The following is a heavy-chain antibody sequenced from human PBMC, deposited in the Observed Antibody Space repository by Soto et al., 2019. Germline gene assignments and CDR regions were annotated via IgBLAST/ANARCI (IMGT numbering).Heavy chain of an antibody. CDR2: IIPIFGTA. D-gene: IGHD3-3*01. CDR3: ARDVGYDFWSGYSHPHYYYYYGMDV. V-gene: IGHV1-69*13. CDR1: GGTFSSYA. Sequence: ASVKVSYKASGGTFSSYAISWVRQAPGQGLEWMGGIIPIFGTANYAQKFQGRVTITADESTSTAYMELSSLRSDDTAVYYCARDVGYDFWSGYSHPHYYYYYGMDVWGQGTTVTVSS. J-gene: IGHJ6*02.